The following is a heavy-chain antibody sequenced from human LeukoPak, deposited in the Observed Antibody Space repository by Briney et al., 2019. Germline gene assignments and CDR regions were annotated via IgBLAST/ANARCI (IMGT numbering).Heavy chain of an antibody. CDR2: ISSSSSNI. Sequence: GGSLRLSCAASGFTFSSYSMNWVRQAPGKGLEWVSSISSSSSNIYYADSVKGRFTISRDNAMNSLYLQMNSLRAEDTAVYYCARDGIAAAPGAFDIWGQGTLVTVSS. D-gene: IGHD6-13*01. V-gene: IGHV3-21*01. CDR3: ARDGIAAAPGAFDI. CDR1: GFTFSSYS. J-gene: IGHJ4*02.